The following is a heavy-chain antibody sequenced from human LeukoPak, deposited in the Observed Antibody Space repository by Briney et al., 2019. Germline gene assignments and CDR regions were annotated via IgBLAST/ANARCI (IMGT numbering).Heavy chain of an antibody. CDR1: GYTFTGYY. V-gene: IGHV1-2*02. D-gene: IGHD1-7*01. CDR3: ARAGRTGTTVSYFDY. Sequence: GASVKVSCKASGYTFTGYYMHWARQAPGQGLEWMGWINPNSGGTNYAQKFQGRVTMTRDTSISTAYMELSRLRSDDTAVYYCARAGRTGTTVSYFDYWGQGTLVTVSS. CDR2: INPNSGGT. J-gene: IGHJ4*02.